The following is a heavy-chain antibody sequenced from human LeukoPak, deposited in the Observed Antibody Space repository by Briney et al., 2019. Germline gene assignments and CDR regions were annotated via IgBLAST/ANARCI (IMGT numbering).Heavy chain of an antibody. V-gene: IGHV4-59*01. Sequence: PSETLSLTCTVSGGSISSYHWSWIRQPPGKGLEWIGYIYYSGSTNYNPSLKSRVTISVDTSKNQFSLKLSSVTAADTAVYYCARGRRVAGYFDYWGQGTLVTVSS. CDR1: GGSISSYH. CDR3: ARGRRVAGYFDY. D-gene: IGHD6-19*01. J-gene: IGHJ4*02. CDR2: IYYSGST.